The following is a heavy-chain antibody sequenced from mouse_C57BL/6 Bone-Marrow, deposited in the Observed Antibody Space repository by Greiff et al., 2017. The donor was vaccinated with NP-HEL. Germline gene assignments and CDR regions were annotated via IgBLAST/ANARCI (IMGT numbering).Heavy chain of an antibody. CDR3: ALYYYGSSPYAMDY. V-gene: IGHV1-64*01. D-gene: IGHD1-1*01. Sequence: QVHVKQPGAELVKPGASVKLSCKASGYTFPSYWMHWVKQRPGQGLEWIGMIHPNSGSTNYNEKFKSKATLTVDNSSSTAYMQLSSLTSEDSSVYYCALYYYGSSPYAMDYWGQGTSVTVSS. J-gene: IGHJ4*01. CDR1: GYTFPSYW. CDR2: IHPNSGST.